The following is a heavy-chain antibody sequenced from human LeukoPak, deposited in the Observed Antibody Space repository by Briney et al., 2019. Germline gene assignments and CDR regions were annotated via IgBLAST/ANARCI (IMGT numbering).Heavy chain of an antibody. CDR3: ASGGATSFDY. Sequence: AGGSLRLSCAASGLTFSSYAMHWVRQAPGKGLEWVAVISYDGSNKYYADSVKGRFTISRDNAKNSMYLQMNSLRAEDTAVYYCASGGATSFDYWGQGTLVTVSS. J-gene: IGHJ4*02. CDR2: ISYDGSNK. CDR1: GLTFSSYA. D-gene: IGHD1-26*01. V-gene: IGHV3-30*04.